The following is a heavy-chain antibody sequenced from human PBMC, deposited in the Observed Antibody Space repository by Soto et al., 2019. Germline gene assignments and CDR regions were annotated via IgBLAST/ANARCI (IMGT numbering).Heavy chain of an antibody. CDR1: GFTFSSYE. V-gene: IGHV3-48*03. J-gene: IGHJ6*02. D-gene: IGHD3-3*01. CDR2: ISSSGSTI. Sequence: PGGSLRLSCAASGFTFSSYEMNWVRQAPGRGLEWVSYISSSGSTIYYAEAVKGRFPISRDNAKVSLELQMNSLSAGETDTYYCGRDCYFAVVDHGMDVWGQGTTVTVSS. CDR3: GRDCYFAVVDHGMDV.